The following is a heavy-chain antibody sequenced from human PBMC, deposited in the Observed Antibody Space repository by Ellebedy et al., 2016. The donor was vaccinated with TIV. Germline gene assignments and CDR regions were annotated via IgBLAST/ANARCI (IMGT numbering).Heavy chain of an antibody. D-gene: IGHD2-15*01. Sequence: GESLKISCAASGFTFSDHYMDWVRQAPGTGLEWVGRIRNKARSFTTAYAASVKGRFIISRDDSKNSLYLKMNSLKIEDTAVYYCAKGQCSGGFCYSGEYWGQGTLVTVSS. J-gene: IGHJ4*02. V-gene: IGHV3-72*01. CDR1: GFTFSDHY. CDR3: AKGQCSGGFCYSGEY. CDR2: IRNKARSFTT.